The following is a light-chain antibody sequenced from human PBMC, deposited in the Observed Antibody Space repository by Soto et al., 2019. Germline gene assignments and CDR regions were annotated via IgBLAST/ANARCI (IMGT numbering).Light chain of an antibody. J-gene: IGLJ2*01. Sequence: QPVLTQSPSASASLGASVKIACTLSSGHNTYAIAWHQQQPEKGPRYLMRLNTDGSHFKGDGIPDRFSGSSSGAERYLTIXXXXXXXXADYYCQTWVTGTVVFGGGTKLTVL. CDR3: QTWVTGTVV. CDR1: SGHNTYA. V-gene: IGLV4-69*01. CDR2: LNTDGSH.